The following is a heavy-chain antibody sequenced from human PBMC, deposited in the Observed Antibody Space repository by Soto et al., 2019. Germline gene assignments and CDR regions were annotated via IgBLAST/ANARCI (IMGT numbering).Heavy chain of an antibody. D-gene: IGHD4-4*01. CDR2: IYYSGST. Sequence: SETLSLTCTVSGGSIGSSSDYWGWIRQPPGKGLEWIGSIYYSGSTYYNPSLKSRVTISVDSSKNQFSLKLSSVTAADTAVYYCAKTVDIGYDYSTRYYFDYWGQGTLVTVSS. J-gene: IGHJ4*02. CDR3: AKTVDIGYDYSTRYYFDY. CDR1: GGSIGSSSDY. V-gene: IGHV4-39*01.